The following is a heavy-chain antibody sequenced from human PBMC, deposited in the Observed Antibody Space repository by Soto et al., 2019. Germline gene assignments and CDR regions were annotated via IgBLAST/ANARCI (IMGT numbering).Heavy chain of an antibody. D-gene: IGHD2-2*01. V-gene: IGHV3-23*01. Sequence: EVQLLESGGGLVQPGGSLRLSCAASGFTFSSYAMSWVRQAPGKGLEWVSAISGSGGSTYYADSVKGRFTISRDNSKNTVYLQMNRLGAEDTAVYYCAKPWDIVVVPAAGYWGQGTLVTVSS. CDR2: ISGSGGST. J-gene: IGHJ4*02. CDR3: AKPWDIVVVPAAGY. CDR1: GFTFSSYA.